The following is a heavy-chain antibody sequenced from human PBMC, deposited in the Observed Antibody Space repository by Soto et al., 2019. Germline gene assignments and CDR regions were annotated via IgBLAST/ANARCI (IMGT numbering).Heavy chain of an antibody. CDR2: MRHSGGT. V-gene: IGHV4-34*01. CDR3: ARVERGTATTVVDAFDI. J-gene: IGHJ3*02. D-gene: IGHD1-1*01. Sequence: QVQLQQWGAGLLKPSETLSLTCAVYGGSVSSGSYYWSWIRQPPGKGLEWIGEMRHSGGTHFNPSLNSRVTISVDTSKNQFSLKMSFVTAADTALYYCARVERGTATTVVDAFDIWGPGTMVTVSS. CDR1: GGSVSSGSYY.